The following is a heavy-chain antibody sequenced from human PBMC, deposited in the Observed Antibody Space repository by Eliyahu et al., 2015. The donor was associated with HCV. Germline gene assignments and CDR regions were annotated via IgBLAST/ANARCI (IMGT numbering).Heavy chain of an antibody. V-gene: IGHV4-34*01. CDR1: GGSFSGYY. Sequence: QVQLQQWGAGLLKPSETLSLTCAVYGGSFSGYYWXWIRQPPGKGLEWIGEINHSGSTNYNPSLKSRVTISVDTSKNQFSLKLSSVTAADTAVYYCARFNPFIVVVPAAPNDAFDIWGQGTMVTVSS. CDR3: ARFNPFIVVVPAAPNDAFDI. J-gene: IGHJ3*02. D-gene: IGHD2-2*01. CDR2: INHSGST.